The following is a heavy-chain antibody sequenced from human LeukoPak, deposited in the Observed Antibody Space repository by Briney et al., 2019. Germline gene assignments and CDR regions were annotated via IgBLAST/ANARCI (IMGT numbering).Heavy chain of an antibody. J-gene: IGHJ5*02. CDR1: GFTFSTYG. D-gene: IGHD3-10*01. Sequence: PGGSLRLSCAASGFTFSTYGMHWVRQAPGKGPEWVSYISSGSSTIYYADSVKGRFTISRDTAKNSLYLQMNSLRAEDTAVYYCSKDLTSDFGGDLDPWGQGTLVTVSS. CDR3: SKDLTSDFGGDLDP. CDR2: ISSGSSTI. V-gene: IGHV3-48*04.